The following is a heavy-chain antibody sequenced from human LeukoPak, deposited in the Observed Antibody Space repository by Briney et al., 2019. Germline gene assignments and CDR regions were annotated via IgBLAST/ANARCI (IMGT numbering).Heavy chain of an antibody. CDR1: GFTFSSYA. V-gene: IGHV3-23*01. CDR2: ISGSGGST. Sequence: PGGSLSLSCAASGFTFSSYAMSWVRQAPGKGLEWVSAISGSGGSTYYADSVKGRFTISRDNSKNTLYLQMNSLRAEDTAVYYCAKSFSRDYYYYMDVWGKGTTVTVSS. CDR3: AKSFSRDYYYYMDV. J-gene: IGHJ6*03. D-gene: IGHD3-16*01.